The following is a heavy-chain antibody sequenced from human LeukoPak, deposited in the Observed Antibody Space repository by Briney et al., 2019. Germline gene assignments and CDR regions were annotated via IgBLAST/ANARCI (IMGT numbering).Heavy chain of an antibody. D-gene: IGHD6-19*01. Sequence: PSETLSLTCTVSGGSISSSIYYWGWIRQPPGKGLEWIGSIYYSGSTYYNPSLKSRVTISVDTSKNQFSLKLSSVTAADMAVYYCARVSWRWLVDYWGQGTLVTVSS. CDR1: GGSISSSIYY. CDR3: ARVSWRWLVDY. J-gene: IGHJ4*02. CDR2: IYYSGST. V-gene: IGHV4-39*07.